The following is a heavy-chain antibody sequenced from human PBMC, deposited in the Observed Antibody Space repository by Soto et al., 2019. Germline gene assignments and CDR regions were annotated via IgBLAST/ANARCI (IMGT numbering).Heavy chain of an antibody. CDR1: GFTFSSYW. Sequence: EVQLVESGGGLVQPGGSLRLSCAASGFTFSSYWMSWVRQAPGKGLEWVANIKQDGSEKYYVDSVKGRFTISRDNAKNSLYLQMNSLRAEDTAVYYCARDGRDYDDSSGLDYWGQGTLVTVSS. V-gene: IGHV3-7*01. D-gene: IGHD3-22*01. CDR2: IKQDGSEK. CDR3: ARDGRDYDDSSGLDY. J-gene: IGHJ4*02.